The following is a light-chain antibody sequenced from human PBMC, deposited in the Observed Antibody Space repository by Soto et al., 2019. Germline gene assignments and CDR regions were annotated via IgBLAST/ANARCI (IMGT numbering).Light chain of an antibody. CDR3: QQYGTWPRT. J-gene: IGKJ1*01. CDR2: GAS. Sequence: IVMTQSPATLSVSPGERATLSYRASQSVQSNLAWYQHKPGQAPRLLIYGASTRATGVPASFSGTGSGTEFTLTISSLQSEDFAIYYCQQYGTWPRTLGQGTKVEIK. V-gene: IGKV3-15*01. CDR1: QSVQSN.